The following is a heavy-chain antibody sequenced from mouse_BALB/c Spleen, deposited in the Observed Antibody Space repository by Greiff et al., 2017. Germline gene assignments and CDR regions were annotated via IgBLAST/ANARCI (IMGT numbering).Heavy chain of an antibody. CDR1: GYSITSDYA. CDR2: ISYSGST. J-gene: IGHJ4*01. Sequence: EVHLVESGPGLVKPSQSLSLTCTVTGYSITSDYAWNWIRQFPGNKLEWMGYISYSGSTSYNPSLKSRISITRDTSKNQFFLQLNSVTTEDTATYYCARSFDDYDGDYAMDYWGQGTSVTVSS. D-gene: IGHD2-4*01. CDR3: ARSFDDYDGDYAMDY. V-gene: IGHV3-2*02.